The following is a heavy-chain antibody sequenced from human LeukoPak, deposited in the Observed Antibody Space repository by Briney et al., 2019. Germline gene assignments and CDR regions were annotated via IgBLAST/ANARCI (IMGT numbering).Heavy chain of an antibody. CDR1: GGSISSGGYS. V-gene: IGHV4-30-2*01. J-gene: IGHJ1*01. Sequence: SETLSLTCAVSGGSISSGGYSRSWIRQPPGKGLEWIGYIYHSGSTYYNPSLKSRVTISVDRSKNQFSLKLSSVTAADTAVYYCARSSRHRTAVAGTREYFQHWGQGTLVTVSS. D-gene: IGHD6-19*01. CDR2: IYHSGST. CDR3: ARSSRHRTAVAGTREYFQH.